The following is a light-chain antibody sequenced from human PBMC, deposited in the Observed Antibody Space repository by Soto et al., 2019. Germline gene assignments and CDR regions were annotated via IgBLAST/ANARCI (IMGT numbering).Light chain of an antibody. Sequence: AIQLTQSPSSLSASVGDRVTITCRASQVINSFLAWYQQKPGKAPKLLIYAASSLQTGVPSRFSGSGSATDFTLTINSLQPEDFETYYCQPTDSYPSTLGGGTKVDIK. V-gene: IGKV1-13*02. CDR1: QVINSF. CDR3: QPTDSYPST. J-gene: IGKJ4*01. CDR2: AAS.